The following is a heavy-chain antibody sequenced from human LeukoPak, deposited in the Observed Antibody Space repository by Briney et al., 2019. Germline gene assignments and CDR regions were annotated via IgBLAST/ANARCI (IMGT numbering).Heavy chain of an antibody. D-gene: IGHD1-26*01. CDR2: IDYSGNT. CDR3: ARDRASNWFDP. CDR1: GDSISSYY. J-gene: IGHJ5*02. V-gene: IGHV4-59*01. Sequence: SETLSLTCTVSGDSISSYYWSWIRQPPNKGLEWIGNIDYSGNTNYNPSLKSRVTISIDTSKNQFSLKVTSVTAADTAVYYCARDRASNWFDPWGQGTLVTVSS.